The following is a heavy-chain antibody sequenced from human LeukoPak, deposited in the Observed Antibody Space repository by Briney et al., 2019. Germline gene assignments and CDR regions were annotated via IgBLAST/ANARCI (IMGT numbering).Heavy chain of an antibody. CDR1: GYTFTDHY. D-gene: IGHD2-2*01. CDR3: ARAHFLYCRSNTCLFDY. Sequence: GASVKVSCKASGYTFTDHYLHWVRQAPGQGFEWMVCINPNSGYTNYAEKFQGSVTMTRDTSISTAHMEMSKLRSVATAVYSCARAHFLYCRSNTCLFDYWGQGTLVTVSS. V-gene: IGHV1-2*02. J-gene: IGHJ4*02. CDR2: INPNSGYT.